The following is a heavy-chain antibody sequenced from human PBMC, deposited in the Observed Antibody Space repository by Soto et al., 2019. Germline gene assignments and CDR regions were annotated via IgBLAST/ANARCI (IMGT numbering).Heavy chain of an antibody. J-gene: IGHJ6*03. V-gene: IGHV1-2*04. CDR1: GDSFNDYY. Sequence: QVQLVQSGAEVRKTGASVTVSCRSSGDSFNDYYIHWVRQAPGQGFEWMGWINPNGGVTKYAQKFQGWVSMTRDTSIRTVYMQLSRLRSDDTAVYYCVRESGGATATLDYYYFYMDVWGTGTTVTVSS. CDR2: INPNGGVT. CDR3: VRESGGATATLDYYYFYMDV. D-gene: IGHD5-12*01.